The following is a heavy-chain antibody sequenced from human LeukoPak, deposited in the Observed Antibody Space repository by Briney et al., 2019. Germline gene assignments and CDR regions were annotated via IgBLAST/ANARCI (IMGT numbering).Heavy chain of an antibody. CDR3: AGYSDSSGYYGLDAFDI. J-gene: IGHJ3*02. V-gene: IGHV4-59*01. D-gene: IGHD3-22*01. CDR1: GGSISSYY. Sequence: PSETLSLTCTVSGGSISSYYWSWIRQPPGKVPEWIGYIYYSGSTNYNPSLKSRVTISVDTSKNQFSLKLSSVTAADTAVYYCAGYSDSSGYYGLDAFDIWGQGTMVTVSS. CDR2: IYYSGST.